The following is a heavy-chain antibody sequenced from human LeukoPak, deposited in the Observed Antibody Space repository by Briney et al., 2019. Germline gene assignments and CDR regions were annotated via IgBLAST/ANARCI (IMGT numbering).Heavy chain of an antibody. CDR2: IRSSSSYI. V-gene: IGHV3-21*01. CDR3: ARFRPSYGLGSYGGNFDF. J-gene: IGHJ2*01. CDR1: GFTFSSYS. D-gene: IGHD3-10*01. Sequence: GGTLRLSCAASGFTFSSYSMNWVRQAPGKGLEWVSSIRSSSSYIYYADSVKGRFTISRDNAKNALYLQMNSLRAGDTAVYYCARFRPSYGLGSYGGNFDFWGRGTLVTVFS.